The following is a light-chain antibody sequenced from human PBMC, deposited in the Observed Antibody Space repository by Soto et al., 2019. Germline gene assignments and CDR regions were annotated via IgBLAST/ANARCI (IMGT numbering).Light chain of an antibody. CDR2: EVS. CDR1: SSDVGSYNR. J-gene: IGLJ2*01. V-gene: IGLV2-18*02. CDR3: SSYTSSGTWV. Sequence: QSALTQPPSVSGSPGQSVTISCTGTSSDVGSYNRVSWYQQPPGTAPKLMIYEVSNRPSGVPDGFAGSKSGNTVSLTISGLQAEDEADYSCSSYTSSGTWVFGGGTKLTVL.